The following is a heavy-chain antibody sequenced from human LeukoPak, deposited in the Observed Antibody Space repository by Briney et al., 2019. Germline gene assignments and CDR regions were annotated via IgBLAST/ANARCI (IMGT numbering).Heavy chain of an antibody. CDR3: ARAFAYSSSSLDDY. CDR2: ISGSGGST. D-gene: IGHD6-6*01. Sequence: GGSLRLSCAASGFTFSSYAMSWVRQAPGKGLEWVSAISGSGGSTYYADSVKGRFTISRDNSKNTLYLQMNSLRAEDTAVHYCARAFAYSSSSLDDYWGPGTLVTVSS. CDR1: GFTFSSYA. V-gene: IGHV3-23*01. J-gene: IGHJ4*02.